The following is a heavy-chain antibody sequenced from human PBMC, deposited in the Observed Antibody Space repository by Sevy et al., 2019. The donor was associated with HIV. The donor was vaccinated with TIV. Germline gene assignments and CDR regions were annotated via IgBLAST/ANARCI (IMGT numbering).Heavy chain of an antibody. Sequence: GGSLRLSCAASGFNFSNYAMHWVRQAPGKGLEWVALIWYDGSNKNYADSNSMKGRFTISRANSKNTLYLQMNSLRAEDTAVYYCAREAREFRFDPWGQGTLVTVSS. J-gene: IGHJ5*02. CDR1: GFNFSNYA. V-gene: IGHV3-33*01. CDR2: IWYDGSNK. CDR3: AREAREFRFDP.